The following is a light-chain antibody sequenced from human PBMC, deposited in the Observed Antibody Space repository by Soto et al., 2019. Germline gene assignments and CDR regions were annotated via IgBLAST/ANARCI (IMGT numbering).Light chain of an antibody. Sequence: EIVMTKSPATLSVSPGERATLSCRASQSVSSNLAWYQQKPGQAPSLLIYGASTRATGIPARFSGSWSGTEFTITISSLQSEDFAVYYCQQYNNWLITFGQGTRLEIK. V-gene: IGKV3-15*01. J-gene: IGKJ5*01. CDR1: QSVSSN. CDR2: GAS. CDR3: QQYNNWLIT.